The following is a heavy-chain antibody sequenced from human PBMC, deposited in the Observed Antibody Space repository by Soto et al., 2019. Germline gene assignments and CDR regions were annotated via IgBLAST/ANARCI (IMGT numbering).Heavy chain of an antibody. CDR2: MNPNSGNK. Sequence: ASVKVSCKASGYTFTSYDINWVRQATGQGLEWMGWMNPNSGNKGYAQKFQGRVTMTRNTSISTAYMELSSLRSEDTAVYYCARTRITMVRGVIIRPYYYYYMDVWGKGTTVTVSS. V-gene: IGHV1-8*01. J-gene: IGHJ6*03. D-gene: IGHD3-10*01. CDR1: GYTFTSYD. CDR3: ARTRITMVRGVIIRPYYYYYMDV.